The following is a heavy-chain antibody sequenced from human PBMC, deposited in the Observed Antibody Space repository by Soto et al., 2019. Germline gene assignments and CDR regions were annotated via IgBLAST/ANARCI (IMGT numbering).Heavy chain of an antibody. D-gene: IGHD3-16*01. V-gene: IGHV4-39*01. CDR2: IYYSGST. J-gene: IGHJ3*02. Sequence: SETLSLTCTVSGGSISSSSYYWGWIRQPPGKGLEWIGSIYYSGSTYYNPSLKSRVTISVDTSKNQFSLKLSSVTAADTAVYYCARRGFRFGLTFDIWGQGTMVTVSS. CDR1: GGSISSSSYY. CDR3: ARRGFRFGLTFDI.